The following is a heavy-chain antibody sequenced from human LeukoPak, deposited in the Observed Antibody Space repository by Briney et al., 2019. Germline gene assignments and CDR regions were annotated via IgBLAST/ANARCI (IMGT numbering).Heavy chain of an antibody. CDR3: AGAVAGTDY. V-gene: IGHV1-69*04. D-gene: IGHD6-19*01. Sequence: SVKVSCKASGYTFTGYYMHWVRQAPGQGLEWMGRIIPILGIANYAQKFQGRVTITADKSTSTAYMELSSLRSEDTAVYYCAGAVAGTDYWGQGTLVTVSS. CDR2: IIPILGIA. CDR1: GYTFTGYY. J-gene: IGHJ4*02.